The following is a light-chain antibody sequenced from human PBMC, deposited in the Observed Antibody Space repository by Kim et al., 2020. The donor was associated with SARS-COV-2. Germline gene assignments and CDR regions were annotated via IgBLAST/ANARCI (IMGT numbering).Light chain of an antibody. CDR2: DAS. V-gene: IGKV1-5*01. CDR1: QSISSS. Sequence: ASVGDRVTITCRASQSISSSLAWYQQKPGQAPNLLISDASRLQSGVPSRFSGSGSGTEFTLTISSLQPDDFATYYCHQYRSYPRTFGQGTKVEIK. J-gene: IGKJ1*01. CDR3: HQYRSYPRT.